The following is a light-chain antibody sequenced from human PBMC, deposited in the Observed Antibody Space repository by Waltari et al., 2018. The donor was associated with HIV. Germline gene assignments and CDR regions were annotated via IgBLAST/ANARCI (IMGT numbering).Light chain of an antibody. CDR3: LLYYGGAWV. CDR1: TGAVPSGYY. J-gene: IGLJ3*02. V-gene: IGLV7-43*01. CDR2: STS. Sequence: QTVVTQEPSLTVSPGGTVTLTCSSSTGAVPSGYYPNWFQQKPGQAPRPLIYSTSNKHSSTPARFSGSLLGGKAALTLSGVQPEDEAEYYCLLYYGGAWVFGGGTKLTVL.